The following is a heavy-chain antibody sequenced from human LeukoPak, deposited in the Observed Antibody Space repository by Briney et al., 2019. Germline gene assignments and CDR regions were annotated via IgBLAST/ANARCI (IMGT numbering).Heavy chain of an antibody. CDR3: VRDSRYCPDV. CDR2: LISDGSSA. CDR1: GFTFRDYW. J-gene: IGHJ6*02. D-gene: IGHD2-15*01. Sequence: GGSLRLSCAVSGFTFRDYWMHWVRQAPGKGLVWVSRLISDGSSASYADSVKGRFTISRDNTKNTPYLEMNSLRAEDTAVYYCVRDSRYCPDVWGQGTTVTVSS. V-gene: IGHV3-74*01.